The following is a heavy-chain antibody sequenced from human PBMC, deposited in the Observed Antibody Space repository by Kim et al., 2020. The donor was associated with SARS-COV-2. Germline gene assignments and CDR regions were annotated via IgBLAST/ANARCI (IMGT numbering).Heavy chain of an antibody. Sequence: GGSLRLSCAASGFSFSSYCMSWVLQAPGKGPEWVANIKQDGSHKYYVDSVKGRFTISRDNAKNSLYLQMNSLRAEDTAVYYCARYGINTATDYWGQGTLV. CDR1: GFSFSSYC. CDR3: ARYGINTATDY. V-gene: IGHV3-7*03. J-gene: IGHJ4*02. CDR2: IKQDGSHK. D-gene: IGHD5-18*01.